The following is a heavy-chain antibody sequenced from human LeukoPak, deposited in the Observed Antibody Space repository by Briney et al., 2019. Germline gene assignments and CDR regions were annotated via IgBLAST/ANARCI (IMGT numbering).Heavy chain of an antibody. CDR2: IYYSGST. CDR1: GGSISSGGYY. V-gene: IGHV4-61*08. J-gene: IGHJ4*02. D-gene: IGHD3-22*01. CDR3: ARGQDSSGHDY. Sequence: SETLSLTCAVSGGSISSGGYYWSWIRQPPGKGLEWIGYIYYSGSTNYNPSLKSRVTISVDTSKNQFSLKLSSVTAADTAVYYCARGQDSSGHDYWGQGTLVTVSS.